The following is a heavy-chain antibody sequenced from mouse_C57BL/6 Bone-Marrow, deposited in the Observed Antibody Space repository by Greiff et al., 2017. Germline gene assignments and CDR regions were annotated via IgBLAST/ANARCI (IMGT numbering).Heavy chain of an antibody. CDR1: GYTFTEYT. Sequence: VQRVESGAELVKPGASVKLSCKASGYTFTEYTIHWVKQRSGQGLEWIGWFYPGSGSIKYNEKFKDKATLTADKSSSTVYMELSRLTSDDSAVYFGARHEDKNYDYSWYAYWGQGTLVTVSA. V-gene: IGHV1-62-2*01. CDR2: FYPGSGSI. J-gene: IGHJ3*01. D-gene: IGHD2-4*01. CDR3: ARHEDKNYDYSWYAY.